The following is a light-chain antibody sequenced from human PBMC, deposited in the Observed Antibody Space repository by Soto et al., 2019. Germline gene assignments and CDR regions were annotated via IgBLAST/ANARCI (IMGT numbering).Light chain of an antibody. Sequence: QSVLTQPPSVSAAPGQKVTISCSGSSSNIGSYYVSWYQQLPGTAPKLLIYDNNKRPSGIPDRFSGSKSGTSATLGITALQTGDEADYYCGTWDGSLSAGVFGGGTKLTVL. J-gene: IGLJ3*02. CDR3: GTWDGSLSAGV. CDR2: DNN. CDR1: SSNIGSYY. V-gene: IGLV1-51*01.